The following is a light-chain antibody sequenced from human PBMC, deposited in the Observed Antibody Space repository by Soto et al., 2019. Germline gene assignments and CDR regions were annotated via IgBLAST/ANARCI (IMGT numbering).Light chain of an antibody. Sequence: DIVLTQTPLSLPVTPGEPASISCRSRQSLFDRDDGNTYLNWYLQRPGQSPQLLIYTLSDRASEVPDRFSGIGSGTDFALKISRVETEDVGVYCGMQRIVFPYTFGQGTKLEIK. J-gene: IGKJ2*01. CDR2: TLS. V-gene: IGKV2-40*01. CDR3: MQRIVFPYT. CDR1: QSLFDRDDGNTY.